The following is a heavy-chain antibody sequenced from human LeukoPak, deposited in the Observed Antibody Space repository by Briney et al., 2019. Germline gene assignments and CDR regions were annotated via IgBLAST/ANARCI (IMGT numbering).Heavy chain of an antibody. Sequence: PGGSLRLSCAASGFTFSNYGMHWVRPAPGKGLEWVAVVSYDGSDKYYADSVKGRFTNSRDNSKNTLFLQMNSLRAEDTAVYYCGTGTYLYYFDYWGQGTLVTVSS. V-gene: IGHV3-30*03. CDR1: GFTFSNYG. CDR3: GTGTYLYYFDY. J-gene: IGHJ4*02. D-gene: IGHD1-26*01. CDR2: VSYDGSDK.